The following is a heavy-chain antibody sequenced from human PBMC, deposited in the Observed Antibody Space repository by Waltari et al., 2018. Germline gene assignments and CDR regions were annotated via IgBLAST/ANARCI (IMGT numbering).Heavy chain of an antibody. CDR3: ARVSAGNYYDSSGYSGFDY. Sequence: QVQLVQSGAEVKKPGASVKVSCKASGYTFTGYYMHWVRQAPGQGLEWMGWINPNSGGTNDAQKFQGRVTMTRDTSISTAYMELSRLRSDDTAVYYCARVSAGNYYDSSGYSGFDYWGQGTLVTVSS. CDR2: INPNSGGT. CDR1: GYTFTGYY. V-gene: IGHV1-2*02. J-gene: IGHJ4*02. D-gene: IGHD3-22*01.